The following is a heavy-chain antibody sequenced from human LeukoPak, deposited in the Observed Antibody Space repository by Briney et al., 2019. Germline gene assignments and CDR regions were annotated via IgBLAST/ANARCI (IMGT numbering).Heavy chain of an antibody. Sequence: GGSLRLSCAASGFIFSNYAMSWVRQAPGKGLEWVSSISGSGDSAYFAASAKGRFTISRDNSKNTLYLQMSSLRAEDTAVYYCAKIVVPGAIDYWGQGTLVTVSS. V-gene: IGHV3-23*01. D-gene: IGHD2-2*01. J-gene: IGHJ4*02. CDR3: AKIVVPGAIDY. CDR2: ISGSGDSA. CDR1: GFIFSNYA.